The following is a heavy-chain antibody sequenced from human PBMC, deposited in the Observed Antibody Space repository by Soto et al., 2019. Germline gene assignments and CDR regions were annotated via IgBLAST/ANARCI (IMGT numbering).Heavy chain of an antibody. Sequence: GASVKVSCKASGGTFSSYTISWVRQAPGQGLEWMGRIIPILGIANYAQKFQGRVTITADKSTSTAYMELSSLRSEDTAVYYCARGVDTAMVAGNWFDPWGQGTLVTVSS. J-gene: IGHJ5*02. V-gene: IGHV1-69*02. CDR2: IIPILGIA. CDR3: ARGVDTAMVAGNWFDP. CDR1: GGTFSSYT. D-gene: IGHD5-18*01.